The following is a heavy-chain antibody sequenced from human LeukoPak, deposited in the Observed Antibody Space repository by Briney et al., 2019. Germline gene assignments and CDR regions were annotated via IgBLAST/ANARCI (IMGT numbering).Heavy chain of an antibody. CDR2: IYHSGST. Sequence: SETLSLTCTVSGSSISSGGYYWSWIRQPPGKGLEWIGYIYHSGSTYYNSSLKSRVTISVDRSKNQFSLKLSSVTAADTAVYYCAREGIVVVPAAIDAFDIWGQGTMVTVSS. V-gene: IGHV4-30-2*01. CDR1: GSSISSGGYY. J-gene: IGHJ3*02. CDR3: AREGIVVVPAAIDAFDI. D-gene: IGHD2-2*01.